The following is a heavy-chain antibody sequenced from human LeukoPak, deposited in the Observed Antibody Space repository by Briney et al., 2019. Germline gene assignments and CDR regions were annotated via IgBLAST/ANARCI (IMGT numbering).Heavy chain of an antibody. CDR2: ISYDGSSK. CDR1: GFPFSSYA. D-gene: IGHD2-2*01. J-gene: IGHJ6*02. CDR3: ARDNSVVPANPYFGMDV. V-gene: IGHV3-30*04. Sequence: GRSLRLSCAASGFPFSSYAMHWVRQAPGKGLEWVAVISYDGSSKYYADSVKGRFTISRDNSKNTLYPQMNSLRAEDTALYYCARDNSVVPANPYFGMDVWGQGTTVTVSS.